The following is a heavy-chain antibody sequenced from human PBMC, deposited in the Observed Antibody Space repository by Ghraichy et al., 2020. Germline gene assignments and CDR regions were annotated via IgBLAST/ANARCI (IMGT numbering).Heavy chain of an antibody. D-gene: IGHD6-6*01. CDR2: SSFSGAST. CDR3: AKGGLIVGRPTDYFDY. Sequence: GGSLRLSCAASGFTLSSYVMSWVRQAPGKGLEWVSVSSFSGASTYYTDSVKGRFIISRDNSKNTLYLQMNSLRADDTAVYYCAKGGLIVGRPTDYFDYWGQGTLVTVSS. CDR1: GFTLSSYV. J-gene: IGHJ4*02. V-gene: IGHV3-23*01.